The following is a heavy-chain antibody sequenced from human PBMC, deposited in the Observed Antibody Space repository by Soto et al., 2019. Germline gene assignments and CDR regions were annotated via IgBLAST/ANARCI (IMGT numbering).Heavy chain of an antibody. Sequence: SETLSLTCTVSGGSISSSSYYWGWIRQPPGKGLEWIGSIYYSGSTYYNPSLKSRVTISVDTSKNQFSLKLSSVTAADTAVYYCARHYHHKITMVRGVIDYWGQGTLVTVSS. CDR2: IYYSGST. D-gene: IGHD3-10*01. CDR3: ARHYHHKITMVRGVIDY. J-gene: IGHJ4*02. V-gene: IGHV4-39*01. CDR1: GGSISSSSYY.